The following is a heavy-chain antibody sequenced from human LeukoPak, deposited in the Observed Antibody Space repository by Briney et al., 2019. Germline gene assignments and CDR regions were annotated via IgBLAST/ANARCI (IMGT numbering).Heavy chain of an antibody. Sequence: PGGSLRLSCVASGFTFRTYWMNWFRRAPGKGLEWVGNINDDGREVNYVDSVRGRFIISRDNAKDSLYLQMNSRRVDDTAMYYCAIDRLSYDWSDYRFHYWGQGARVTVSS. CDR1: GFTFRTYW. V-gene: IGHV3-7*01. D-gene: IGHD3-22*01. CDR3: AIDRLSYDWSDYRFHY. CDR2: INDDGREV. J-gene: IGHJ4*01.